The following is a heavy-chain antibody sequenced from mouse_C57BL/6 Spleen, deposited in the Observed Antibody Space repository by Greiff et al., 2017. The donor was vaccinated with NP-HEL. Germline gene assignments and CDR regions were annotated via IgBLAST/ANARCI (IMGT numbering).Heavy chain of an antibody. J-gene: IGHJ2*01. Sequence: QVQLQQPGAELVKPGASVKLSCKASGYTFTSYWMQWVKQRPGQGLEWIGEIDPSDSYTNYNQKFKGKATVTVDTSSSTAYMQLSSLTSEDSAVYYCARYGYDERAFDYWGQGTTLTVSS. CDR2: IDPSDSYT. V-gene: IGHV1-50*01. CDR1: GYTFTSYW. CDR3: ARYGYDERAFDY. D-gene: IGHD2-2*01.